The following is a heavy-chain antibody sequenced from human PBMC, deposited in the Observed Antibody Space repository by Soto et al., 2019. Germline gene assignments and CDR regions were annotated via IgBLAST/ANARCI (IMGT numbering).Heavy chain of an antibody. D-gene: IGHD6-6*01. V-gene: IGHV3-33*01. Sequence: QVQLVESGGGVVQPGRSLRLSCAASGFTFSSYVMHWVRQAPGKGLEWVAVIWYDGSNKYYADSVKGRFTISRDNSKNTLYLQRNSLRAEDTAVYYCARSLAAFPLYGMDVWGQGTTVTVSS. CDR3: ARSLAAFPLYGMDV. CDR1: GFTFSSYV. J-gene: IGHJ6*02. CDR2: IWYDGSNK.